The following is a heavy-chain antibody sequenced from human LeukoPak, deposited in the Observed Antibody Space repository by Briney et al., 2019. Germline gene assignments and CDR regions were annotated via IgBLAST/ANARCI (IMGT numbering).Heavy chain of an antibody. V-gene: IGHV4-61*02. D-gene: IGHD6-13*01. J-gene: IGHJ4*02. CDR1: GGSISSGSYY. CDR2: IYTSGST. CDR3: ARMYSSSWYRGDY. Sequence: SETRSLTCTVSGGSISSGSYYWSWIRQPAGKGLEWIGRIYTSGSTNYNPSLKSRVTISVDTSKNQFSLKLSSVTAADTAVYYCARMYSSSWYRGDYWGQGTLVTVSS.